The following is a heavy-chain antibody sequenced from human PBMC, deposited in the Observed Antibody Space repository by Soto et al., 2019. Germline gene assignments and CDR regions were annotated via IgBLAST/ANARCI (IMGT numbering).Heavy chain of an antibody. CDR2: INAGNGNT. D-gene: IGHD3-22*01. V-gene: IGHV1-3*01. Sequence: ASVKVSCKASGYTFTSYAMHWVRQAPGQRLEWMGWINAGNGNTKYSQKFQGRVTITRDTSASTAYMELSSPRSEDTAVYYCARDRGRYYYDSSGYHDAFDIWGQGTMVTVSS. CDR3: ARDRGRYYYDSSGYHDAFDI. J-gene: IGHJ3*02. CDR1: GYTFTSYA.